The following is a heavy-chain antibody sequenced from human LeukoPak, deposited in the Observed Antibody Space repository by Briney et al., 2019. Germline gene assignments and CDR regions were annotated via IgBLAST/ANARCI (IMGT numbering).Heavy chain of an antibody. D-gene: IGHD3-3*01. CDR3: ARRYDFWSGYPPPLDY. Sequence: SETLSLTCTVSGGSISSSTYYWGWIRQPPGKGLEWIGSMYYSGNIYYNPSLKSRVTISVDTSKKQFSLKLSSVTAADTAVYYCARRYDFWSGYPPPLDYWGQGTLVTVSS. J-gene: IGHJ4*02. V-gene: IGHV4-39*07. CDR2: MYYSGNI. CDR1: GGSISSSTYY.